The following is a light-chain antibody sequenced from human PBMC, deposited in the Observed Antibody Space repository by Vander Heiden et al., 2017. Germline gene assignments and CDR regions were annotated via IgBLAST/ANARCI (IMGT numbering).Light chain of an antibody. Sequence: QSVLTQPPSVSGAPGQRVTISFTGSSSNIGAGYDVHWYQQLPGTAPKLLLYGNSNRPSGVPDRFSGSKSGTSASLAITGLQAEDEADYYCQSYDSRLSGSVFGGGTKLTVL. CDR3: QSYDSRLSGSV. J-gene: IGLJ3*02. CDR2: GNS. CDR1: SSNIGAGYD. V-gene: IGLV1-40*01.